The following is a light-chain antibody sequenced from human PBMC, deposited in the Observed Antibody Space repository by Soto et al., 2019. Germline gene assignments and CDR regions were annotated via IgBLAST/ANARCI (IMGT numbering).Light chain of an antibody. CDR3: QQYNSYSRT. CDR1: QSISSW. Sequence: DIQMTQSPSALSVSLGDRAPITCRASQSISSWLAWYQQKPGKAPKLLIYDASTLQSGVPSRYSGSGSGTEFTLTISSLQPDDFATYYCQQYNSYSRTFGQGTKVDI. J-gene: IGKJ1*01. CDR2: DAS. V-gene: IGKV1-5*01.